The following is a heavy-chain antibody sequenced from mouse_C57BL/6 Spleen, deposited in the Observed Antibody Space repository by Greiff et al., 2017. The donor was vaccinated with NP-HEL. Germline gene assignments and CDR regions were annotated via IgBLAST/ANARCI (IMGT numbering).Heavy chain of an antibody. Sequence: VQVVESGPGLVQPSQSLSITCTVSGFSLTSYGVHWVRQSPGKGLEWLGVIWSGGSTDYNAAFISRLSISKDNSKSQVFFKMNSLQADDTAIYYCARNGNYNWYFDVWGTGTTVTVSS. CDR2: IWSGGST. J-gene: IGHJ1*03. V-gene: IGHV2-2*01. CDR3: ARNGNYNWYFDV. D-gene: IGHD2-1*01. CDR1: GFSLTSYG.